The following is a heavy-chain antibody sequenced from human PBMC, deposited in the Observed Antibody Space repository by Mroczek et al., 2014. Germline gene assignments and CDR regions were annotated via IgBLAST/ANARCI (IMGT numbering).Heavy chain of an antibody. CDR2: FYYSGTT. D-gene: IGHD6-19*01. Sequence: QVQLVQSGPGLVKPSETLSLTCTVSGGSISSTNYNWAWIRQPPGKGLEWIGTFYYSGTTYYTPSLKSRVTISVDTSKNHFSLRLSSVTAADTAVYYCARLYSSGWYRFDYWGQGTLVTVSS. CDR3: ARLYSSGWYRFDY. CDR1: GGSISSTNYN. J-gene: IGHJ4*02. V-gene: IGHV4-39*02.